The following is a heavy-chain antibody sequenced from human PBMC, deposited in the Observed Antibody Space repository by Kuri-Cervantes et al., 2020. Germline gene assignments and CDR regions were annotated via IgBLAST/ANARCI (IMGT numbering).Heavy chain of an antibody. CDR2: ISYDGSNK. Sequence: GESLKISCAASGFTFSSYAMHWVRRAPGKGLEWVAVISYDGSNKYYADSVKGRFTISRDNSKNTLYLQMNSLRAEDTAVYYCATDSKSTTVTRDASDIWGQGTMVTV. CDR1: GFTFSSYA. CDR3: ATDSKSTTVTRDASDI. D-gene: IGHD4-17*01. J-gene: IGHJ3*02. V-gene: IGHV3-30*14.